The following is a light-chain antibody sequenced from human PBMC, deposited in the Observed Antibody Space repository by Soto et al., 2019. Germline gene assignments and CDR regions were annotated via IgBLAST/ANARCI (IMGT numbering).Light chain of an antibody. CDR3: QQYDRTPLT. CDR2: AAS. CDR1: QSVSNSY. V-gene: IGKV3-20*01. J-gene: IGKJ1*01. Sequence: EIVLTQSPGTLSLSPGERATLSCRASQSVSNSYLSWYQQKPGQAPRLLIYAASSRATGIPDRFSGSGSGTDFTLTINRPEPEDFAVYYCQQYDRTPLTFGQGTKVEIK.